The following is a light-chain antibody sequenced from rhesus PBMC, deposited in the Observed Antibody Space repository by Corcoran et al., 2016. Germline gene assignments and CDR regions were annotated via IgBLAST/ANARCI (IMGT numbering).Light chain of an antibody. J-gene: IGKJ4*01. Sequence: DVVMTQSPLALPITPGQPASISCRSSQSLVHSNGNTYLSWFQQKPGQPPRLLIYKVSNRYSGVPDRFSGSGAGTGFTLKISRVEAEDVGVYYCMQYTHIPLTFGGGTKVEIK. CDR1: QSLVHSNGNTY. V-gene: IGKV2-65*01. CDR3: MQYTHIPLT. CDR2: KVS.